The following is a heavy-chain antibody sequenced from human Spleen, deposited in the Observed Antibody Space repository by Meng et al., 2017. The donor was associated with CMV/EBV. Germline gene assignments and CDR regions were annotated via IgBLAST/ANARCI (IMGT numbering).Heavy chain of an antibody. D-gene: IGHD3-22*01. CDR3: ARDGGYYDSSGYIDY. CDR2: IYTSGST. J-gene: IGHJ4*02. CDR1: GGSISSYY. V-gene: IGHV4-59*10. Sequence: QVQCQHWGVCLLRPAEPLPLTSAASGGSISSYYWSWIRQPAGKGLEWIGRIYTSGSTNYNPSLKSRVTMSVDTSKNQFSLKLSSVTAADTAVYYCARDGGYYDSSGYIDYWGQGTLVTVSS.